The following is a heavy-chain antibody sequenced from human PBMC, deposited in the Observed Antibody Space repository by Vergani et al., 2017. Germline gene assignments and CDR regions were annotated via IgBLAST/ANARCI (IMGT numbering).Heavy chain of an antibody. J-gene: IGHJ6*02. CDR1: GFTFSSYS. Sequence: EVQLVESGGGLVKPGGSLRLSCAASGFTFSSYSMNWVRPAPGKGLEWVSSISSSSSYIYYADSVKGRFTISRDNAKNSLYLQMNSLRAEDTAVYYCAREPVGERGHYYGMDVWGQGTTVTVSS. V-gene: IGHV3-21*01. CDR2: ISSSSSYI. CDR3: AREPVGERGHYYGMDV. D-gene: IGHD3-10*01.